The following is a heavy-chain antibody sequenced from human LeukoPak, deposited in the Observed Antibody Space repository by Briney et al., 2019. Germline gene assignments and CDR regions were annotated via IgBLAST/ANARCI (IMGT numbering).Heavy chain of an antibody. CDR2: IYYSGST. V-gene: IGHV4-30-4*08. CDR1: GGSISSGDYY. CDR3: ARESSAYYYHMAV. J-gene: IGHJ6*03. Sequence: SETLSLTCTVSGGSISSGDYYWSWIRQPPGKGLEWIGYIYYSGSTYYNPSLKSRVTISVDTSKNQFSLKLSSVTAADTAVYYCARESSAYYYHMAVWGKGTTVTVSS.